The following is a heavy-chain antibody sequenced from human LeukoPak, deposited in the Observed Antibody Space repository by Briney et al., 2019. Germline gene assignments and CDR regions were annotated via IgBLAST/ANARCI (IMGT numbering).Heavy chain of an antibody. D-gene: IGHD2-2*01. CDR3: ARLPAASRFDY. J-gene: IGHJ4*02. V-gene: IGHV4-34*01. CDR2: INHSGST. Sequence: AETQSLTCAVYGGSFSGYYWSWLRQPTGKGLEWIGEINHSGSTNYNPSLKSRVTISVDTSKNQFSLKLSSVTAADTAVYYCARLPAASRFDYWGQGTLVTVSS. CDR1: GGSFSGYY.